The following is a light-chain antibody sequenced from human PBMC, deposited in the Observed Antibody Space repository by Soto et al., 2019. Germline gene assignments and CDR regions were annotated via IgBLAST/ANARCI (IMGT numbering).Light chain of an antibody. V-gene: IGLV2-14*03. CDR2: DVS. CDR3: NSFTTSSIYV. J-gene: IGLJ1*01. Sequence: QSVLTQPASVSGSPGQSISISCTGTTSDVGRYNYVSWYQQHPGEAPKLMIYDVSYRPSWVSNRFSGSKSGITASLTISGLQAEDEADYYCNSFTTSSIYVFGTGTKVTVL. CDR1: TSDVGRYNY.